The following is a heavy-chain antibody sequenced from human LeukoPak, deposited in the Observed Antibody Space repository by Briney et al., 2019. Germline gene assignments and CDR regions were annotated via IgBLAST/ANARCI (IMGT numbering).Heavy chain of an antibody. CDR3: ARAPSYSSGWSGYYGMDV. D-gene: IGHD6-13*01. V-gene: IGHV4-4*02. J-gene: IGHJ6*04. CDR2: IYHIGST. CDR1: GGSISSSNW. Sequence: SGTLSLTCAVSGGSISSSNWWSWVRQPPGKGLEWIGEIYHIGSTTTNPSLTSRVTISVDKSKNQFSLKLSSVTAADTAVYYCARAPSYSSGWSGYYGMDVWGKGTTVTVSS.